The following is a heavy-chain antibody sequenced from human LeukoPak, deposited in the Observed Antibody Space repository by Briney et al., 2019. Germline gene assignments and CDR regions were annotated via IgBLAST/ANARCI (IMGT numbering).Heavy chain of an antibody. Sequence: GGSLRLSCAASGFTFSSYAMHWVRQAPGKGLEWVAVISYDGSNKYYADSVKGRFTISRDNSKNTLYLQMNSLRAEDTAVYYCARDWDDSRTFDYWGQGTLVTVSS. CDR3: ARDWDDSRTFDY. CDR2: ISYDGSNK. J-gene: IGHJ4*02. CDR1: GFTFSSYA. D-gene: IGHD3-22*01. V-gene: IGHV3-30-3*01.